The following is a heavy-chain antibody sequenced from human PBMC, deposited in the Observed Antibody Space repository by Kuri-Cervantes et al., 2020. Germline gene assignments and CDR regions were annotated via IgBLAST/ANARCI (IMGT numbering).Heavy chain of an antibody. CDR1: GGSISSSSYY. Sequence: GSLRLSCTVSGGSISSSSYYWGWIRQPPGKGLEWIGYIYYSGSTNYNPSLKSRVAISVDTSKNQFSLKLSSVTAADTAVYYCARVLSNRILWWPRGMDVWGQGTTVTVSS. J-gene: IGHJ6*02. V-gene: IGHV4-61*05. D-gene: IGHD2-21*01. CDR2: IYYSGST. CDR3: ARVLSNRILWWPRGMDV.